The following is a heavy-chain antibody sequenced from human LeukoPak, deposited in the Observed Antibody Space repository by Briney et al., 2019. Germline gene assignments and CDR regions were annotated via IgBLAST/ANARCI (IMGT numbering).Heavy chain of an antibody. J-gene: IGHJ4*02. CDR1: GFTFSSCA. Sequence: GGSLRLSCAASGFTFSSCAMSWVRQAPGKGLEWVSVVSGSGATNYADSVKGRFTISRDNSKNTLYLQMNSLRADDTAVYYCAKGAMAMKYSHFDFWGQGTLVTVSS. CDR2: VSGSGAT. D-gene: IGHD2/OR15-2a*01. CDR3: AKGAMAMKYSHFDF. V-gene: IGHV3-23*01.